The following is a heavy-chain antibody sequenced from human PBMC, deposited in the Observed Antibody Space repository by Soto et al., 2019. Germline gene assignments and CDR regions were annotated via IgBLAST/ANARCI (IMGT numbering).Heavy chain of an antibody. CDR3: TRDWEITVSTWSFGGF. Sequence: VQLVQSGAEVKKPGSSVKVSCKASGGTFSPYTINWVRQAPGQGLEWMGGIIPFHGVTNYAQKFQARVTITADKSTSTAYMELSGLRFGDTAMYYCTRDWEITVSTWSFGGFWGRGTLVTVSS. D-gene: IGHD3-10*01. CDR1: GGTFSPYT. J-gene: IGHJ4*02. CDR2: IIPFHGVT. V-gene: IGHV1-69*08.